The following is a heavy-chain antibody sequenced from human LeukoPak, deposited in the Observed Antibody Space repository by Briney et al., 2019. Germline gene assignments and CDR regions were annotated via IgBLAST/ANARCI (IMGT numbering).Heavy chain of an antibody. CDR2: INHSGST. Sequence: SETLSLTCAVYGGSFSGYYWSWIRQPPGKGLEWIGEINHSGSTNYNPSLKSRVTISVDTSKNQFSLKLSSVTAADTAVYYCASAITYYDFWSGYSLDYWGQGTLVTVSS. V-gene: IGHV4-34*01. CDR1: GGSFSGYY. D-gene: IGHD3-3*01. J-gene: IGHJ4*02. CDR3: ASAITYYDFWSGYSLDY.